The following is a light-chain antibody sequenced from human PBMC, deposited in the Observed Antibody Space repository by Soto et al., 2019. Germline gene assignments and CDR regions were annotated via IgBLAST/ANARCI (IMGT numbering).Light chain of an antibody. CDR1: QSVSSY. CDR3: QQRSNWPLT. V-gene: IGKV3-11*01. Sequence: EIVLTQSPATLSLSPGERATLSCRASQSVSSYLAWYQQKPGQAPRLLIYDASNRATGIPARFSGSGSGTDLTLTISSLEPEDFAVYYCQQRSNWPLTFGGGTKWIS. CDR2: DAS. J-gene: IGKJ4*01.